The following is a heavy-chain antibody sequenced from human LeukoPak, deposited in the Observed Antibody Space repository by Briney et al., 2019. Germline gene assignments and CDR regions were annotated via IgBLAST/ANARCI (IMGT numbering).Heavy chain of an antibody. D-gene: IGHD2-21*02. CDR2: INHSGST. Sequence: KPSETLFLTCAFYGSSISCYYCSWIHPPPKGVVGMVGEINHSGSTNYNPSLKSRVTISVDTSKNQFSLKLSSVTAADTAVYYCARGVTQGFDYWGEGTLVTVSS. V-gene: IGHV4-34*01. CDR3: ARGVTQGFDY. J-gene: IGHJ4*02. CDR1: GSSISCYY.